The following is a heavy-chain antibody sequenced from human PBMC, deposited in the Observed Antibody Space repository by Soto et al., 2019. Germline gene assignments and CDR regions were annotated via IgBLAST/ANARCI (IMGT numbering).Heavy chain of an antibody. Sequence: LSLPCAVYDGSFSGHYWSWIRQPPGKGLEWIGEISHSGSTNYNPSHKGRATISVDTSKNQFSLKLSSVTAADTSVYYCARAVRRPEISFGGVIILFDPWGQGTLVTVS. CDR1: DGSFSGHY. J-gene: IGHJ5*02. D-gene: IGHD3-16*01. CDR3: ARAVRRPEISFGGVIILFDP. V-gene: IGHV4-34*01. CDR2: ISHSGST.